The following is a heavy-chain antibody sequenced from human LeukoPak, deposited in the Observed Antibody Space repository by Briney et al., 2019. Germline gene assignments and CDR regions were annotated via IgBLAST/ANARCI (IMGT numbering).Heavy chain of an antibody. CDR3: ARDRGVNYYDILTGYYRGGFDP. CDR1: GYSISSGYY. CDR2: FYQSGST. Sequence: SETLSLTCTVSGYSISSGYYWGWIRQSPETGLEWIGSFYQSGSTYYNPSLKSRVTISVDTSKNQFSLKLSSVTAADTAVYYCARDRGVNYYDILTGYYRGGFDPWGQGTLVTVSS. V-gene: IGHV4-38-2*02. D-gene: IGHD3-9*01. J-gene: IGHJ5*02.